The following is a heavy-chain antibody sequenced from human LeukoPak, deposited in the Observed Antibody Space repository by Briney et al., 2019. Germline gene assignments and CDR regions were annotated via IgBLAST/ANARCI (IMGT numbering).Heavy chain of an antibody. Sequence: ASVKVSCKASGYTFTSYGISWVRQAPGQGLEWMGWISAYNGNTNYAQKFQGRVTMTRDTSISTAYMELSRLRSDDTAVYYCASGNWHDSSGWFRDYFDYWGQGTLVTVSS. J-gene: IGHJ4*02. CDR3: ASGNWHDSSGWFRDYFDY. V-gene: IGHV1-18*01. D-gene: IGHD6-19*01. CDR1: GYTFTSYG. CDR2: ISAYNGNT.